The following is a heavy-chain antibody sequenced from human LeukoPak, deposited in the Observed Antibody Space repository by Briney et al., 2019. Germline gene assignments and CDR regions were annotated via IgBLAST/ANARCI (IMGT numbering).Heavy chain of an antibody. CDR1: GGSISSGGYY. Sequence: SQTLSLTCTVSGGSISSGGYYWSWIRQHPGKGLEWIGYIYYSGSTYYNPSLKGRVTISVDTSKNQFSLKLSSVTAADTAVYYCARDRPYYYDSSGYHDAFDIWGQGTMVTVSS. D-gene: IGHD3-22*01. V-gene: IGHV4-31*03. J-gene: IGHJ3*02. CDR3: ARDRPYYYDSSGYHDAFDI. CDR2: IYYSGST.